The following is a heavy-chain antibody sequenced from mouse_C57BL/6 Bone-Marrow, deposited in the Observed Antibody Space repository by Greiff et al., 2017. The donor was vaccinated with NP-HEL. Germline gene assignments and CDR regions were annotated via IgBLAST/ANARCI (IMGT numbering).Heavy chain of an antibody. CDR2: ISDGGSYT. CDR1: GFTFSSYA. CDR3: ARDRDTTVVPLMDY. J-gene: IGHJ4*01. D-gene: IGHD1-1*01. Sequence: EVQGVESGGGLVKPGGSLKLSCAASGFTFSSYAMSWVRQTPEKRLEWVATISDGGSYTYYPDNVKGRFTISRDNAKNNLYLQMSHLKSEDTAMYYCARDRDTTVVPLMDYWGQGTSVTVSS. V-gene: IGHV5-4*01.